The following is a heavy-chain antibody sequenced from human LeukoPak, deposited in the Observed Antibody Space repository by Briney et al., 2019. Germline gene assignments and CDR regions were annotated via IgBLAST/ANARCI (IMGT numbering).Heavy chain of an antibody. J-gene: IGHJ3*02. Sequence: ASVTVSCKASGGTFSSYAISWVRQAPGQGVEWMGRIIPILGIANYAQKFQGRVTITADKSTSTAYMELSSLRSEDTAVYYCAQDYYDSSGYYSNDAFDIWGQGTMVTVSS. CDR3: AQDYYDSSGYYSNDAFDI. V-gene: IGHV1-69*04. CDR1: GGTFSSYA. D-gene: IGHD3-22*01. CDR2: IIPILGIA.